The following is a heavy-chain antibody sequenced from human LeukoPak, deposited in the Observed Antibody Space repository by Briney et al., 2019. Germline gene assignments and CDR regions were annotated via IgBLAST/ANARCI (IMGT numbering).Heavy chain of an antibody. D-gene: IGHD3-10*01. V-gene: IGHV3-7*01. CDR2: IKQDGSEK. CDR1: GFTFSSYW. Sequence: GGSLRLSCAASGFTFSSYWMSWVRQAPGKGLEWVANIKQDGSEKYYVDSVKGRFTISRDNAKNSLYLQMNSLRAEDTAVYYCARQIQVLLWFGELSDWFDPWGQGTLVTVSS. CDR3: ARQIQVLLWFGELSDWFDP. J-gene: IGHJ5*02.